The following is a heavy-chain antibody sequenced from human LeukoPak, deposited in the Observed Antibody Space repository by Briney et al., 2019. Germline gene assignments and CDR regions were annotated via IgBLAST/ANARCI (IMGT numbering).Heavy chain of an antibody. J-gene: IGHJ5*02. V-gene: IGHV1-18*01. CDR3: ARARGIAVAGHNWFDP. CDR1: GYTFTSYG. CDR2: ISAYNGNT. D-gene: IGHD6-19*01. Sequence: ASVKVSCKASGYTFTSYGISWVRQAPGQGLEWMGWISAYNGNTNYAQKLQGRVTMTTDTSTSTAYMELRSLRSDDTAVYYCARARGIAVAGHNWFDPWGQGTLVTVSS.